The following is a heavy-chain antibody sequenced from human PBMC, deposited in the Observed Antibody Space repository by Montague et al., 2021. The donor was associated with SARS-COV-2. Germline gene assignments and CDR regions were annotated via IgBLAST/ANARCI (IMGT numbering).Heavy chain of an antibody. V-gene: IGHV4-39*01. D-gene: IGHD6-19*01. J-gene: IGHJ3*02. Sequence: YNPSLKSRVIISVDTSKNQFSLKLSSVTAADTAVYYCARQENSSGWFKPDAFDICGLGTMVTVSS. CDR3: ARQENSSGWFKPDAFDI.